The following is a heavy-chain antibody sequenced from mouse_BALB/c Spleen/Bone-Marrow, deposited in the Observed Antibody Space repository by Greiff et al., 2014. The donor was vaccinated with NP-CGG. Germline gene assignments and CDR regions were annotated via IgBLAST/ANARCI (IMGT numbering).Heavy chain of an antibody. CDR3: ANYYGSTWFAY. CDR1: GFTFSDYY. Sequence: EVKLLESGGGLVKPGGSLKLSCAASGFTFSDYYMYWARQTPEKRLEWVATISDGGSYTYYPDSVKGRFTISRDNAKNNLYLQMSSLKSEDTAMYYCANYYGSTWFAYWGQGTLVTVSA. D-gene: IGHD1-1*01. J-gene: IGHJ3*01. V-gene: IGHV5-4*02. CDR2: ISDGGSYT.